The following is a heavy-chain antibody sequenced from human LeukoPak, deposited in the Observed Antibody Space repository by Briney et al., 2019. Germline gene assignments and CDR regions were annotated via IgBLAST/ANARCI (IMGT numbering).Heavy chain of an antibody. CDR1: GFTFSSYG. CDR2: IRYDGSNK. V-gene: IGHV3-30*02. D-gene: IGHD6-6*01. Sequence: PGGSLRLSXAASGFTFSSYGMHWVRQAPGKGLEWVAFIRYDGSNKYYADSVKGRFTISRDNSKNTLYLQMNSLRAEDTAVYYCAKDTEYSSSSGPRPWGQGTLVTVSS. J-gene: IGHJ5*02. CDR3: AKDTEYSSSSGPRP.